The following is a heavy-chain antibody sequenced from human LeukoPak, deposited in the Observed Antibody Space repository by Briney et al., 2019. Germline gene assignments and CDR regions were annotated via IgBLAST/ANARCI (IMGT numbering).Heavy chain of an antibody. CDR2: IYSGGRT. V-gene: IGHV3-53*01. D-gene: IGHD6-19*01. CDR3: ATKSSSGWYSRY. J-gene: IGHJ4*02. CDR1: GFTFSSDY. Sequence: PGGSLRLSCAASGFTFSSDYMSWVRQAPGKGLEWVSVIYSGGRTYYADSVKGRFTISRDNSKNTLYLQMNSLRVEDTAVYYCATKSSSGWYSRYWGQGTLVTVSS.